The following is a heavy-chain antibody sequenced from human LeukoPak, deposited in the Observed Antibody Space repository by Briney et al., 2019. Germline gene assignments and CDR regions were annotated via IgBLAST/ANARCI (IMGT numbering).Heavy chain of an antibody. V-gene: IGHV1-46*01. CDR1: GYTFTSYG. Sequence: ASVKVSCKASGYTFTSYGISWVRQAPGQGLEWMGIINPSGGSTSYAQKFQGRVTMTRDTSTSTVYMELSSLRSEDTAVYYCASRKGPRDWFDPWGQGTLVTVSS. CDR3: ASRKGPRDWFDP. J-gene: IGHJ5*02. CDR2: INPSGGST.